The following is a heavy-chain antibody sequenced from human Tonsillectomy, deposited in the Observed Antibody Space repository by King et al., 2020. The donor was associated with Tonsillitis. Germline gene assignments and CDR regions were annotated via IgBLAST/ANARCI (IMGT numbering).Heavy chain of an antibody. CDR3: ARGVTAAILEAFDI. Sequence: VQLQESGPGLVKPSETLSLTCTVSGGSISSYYWSWIRQPPGKGLEWIGYISYSGYTNYNPSLKSRVTISVDTSKNQFSLKVSSVTAADTAVYYCARGVTAAILEAFDIWGQGTMVTVSS. CDR1: GGSISSYY. D-gene: IGHD2-2*02. J-gene: IGHJ3*02. CDR2: ISYSGYT. V-gene: IGHV4-59*01.